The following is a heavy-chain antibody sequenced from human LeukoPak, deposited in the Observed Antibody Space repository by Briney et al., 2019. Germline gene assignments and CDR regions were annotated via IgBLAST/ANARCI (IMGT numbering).Heavy chain of an antibody. D-gene: IGHD6-19*01. CDR2: ISGSGGST. CDR1: GFTFSSYA. J-gene: IGHJ4*02. CDR3: AKELAPYSSGWSPLGY. Sequence: GGSLRLSCAASGFTFSSYAMIWVRQAPGKGLEWVSAISGSGGSTYYADSVKGRFTISRDNSKNTLYLEMHSLRAEDTAVYYCAKELAPYSSGWSPLGYWGQGTLVTVSS. V-gene: IGHV3-23*01.